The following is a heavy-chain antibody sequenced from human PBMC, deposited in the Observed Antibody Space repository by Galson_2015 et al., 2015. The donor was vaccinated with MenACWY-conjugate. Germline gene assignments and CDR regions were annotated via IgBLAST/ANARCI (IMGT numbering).Heavy chain of an antibody. J-gene: IGHJ6*03. CDR3: ARGYARGHMDV. D-gene: IGHD2-2*01. CDR2: LTPHSGGT. CDR1: GYTFTGFY. Sequence: SVKVSCKASGYTFTGFYLHWVRQAPGQGLEWMGRLTPHSGGTDYAQKFQGRVTMSRDMSINTAYMELSSLRFDDTAIYYCARGYARGHMDVWGEGTTVTVSS. V-gene: IGHV1-2*06.